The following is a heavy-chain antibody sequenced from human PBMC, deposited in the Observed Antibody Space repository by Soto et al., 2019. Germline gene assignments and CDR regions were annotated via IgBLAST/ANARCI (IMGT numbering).Heavy chain of an antibody. J-gene: IGHJ6*02. CDR1: GGSISSSSYY. D-gene: IGHD2-15*01. CDR2: IYYSGST. CDR3: ARLVVVAKTWDYYYGMDV. V-gene: IGHV4-39*01. Sequence: QLQLQESGPGLVKPSETLSLTCTVSGGSISSSSYYWGWIRQPPGKGLEWIGSIYYSGSTYYNPSLQSRVTISVDPSTNPFSLKLSDVTAADTAVYYCARLVVVAKTWDYYYGMDVWGQGTTVTVSS.